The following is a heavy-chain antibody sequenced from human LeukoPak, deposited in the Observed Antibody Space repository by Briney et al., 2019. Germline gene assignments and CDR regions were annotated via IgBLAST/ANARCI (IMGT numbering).Heavy chain of an antibody. J-gene: IGHJ4*02. V-gene: IGHV3-7*03. CDR3: VRYGSGSSRQFDY. CDR2: IKEDGIDK. CDR1: GFTFSNYW. D-gene: IGHD3-10*01. Sequence: RGSLRLSCAASGFTFSNYWMSWVRQAPGKGLEWVANIKEDGIDKYYVGSVRGRFTTSRDNAKNSLYLQMNSLRAEDTAIYYCVRYGSGSSRQFDYWGQGTLVTVSS.